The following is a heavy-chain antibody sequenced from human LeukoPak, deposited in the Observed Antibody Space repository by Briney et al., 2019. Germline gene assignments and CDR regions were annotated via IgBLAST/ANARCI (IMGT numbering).Heavy chain of an antibody. CDR2: ISGRTGGT. V-gene: IGHV3-23*01. Sequence: LSCAASGFTFNTNAMSWVRQAPGQGLEWVPAISGRTGGTYYAGSVKGRFTISRDNSKSTLYLQMDSLRAEDTAVYYCAKCGSSGCHLIDYWGQGXXXXVSX. CDR1: GFTFNTNA. D-gene: IGHD6-19*01. J-gene: IGHJ4*02. CDR3: AKCGSSGCHLIDY.